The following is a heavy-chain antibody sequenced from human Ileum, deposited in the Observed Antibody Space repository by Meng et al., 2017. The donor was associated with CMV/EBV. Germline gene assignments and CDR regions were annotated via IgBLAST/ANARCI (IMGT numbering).Heavy chain of an antibody. CDR3: ARAWYGGTYYFDY. D-gene: IGHD4-23*01. J-gene: IGHJ4*02. V-gene: IGHV1-69*02. CDR1: GGTFSRYT. Sequence: KAYGGTFSRYTISWVRQATGQGLEWMGRIIPILGIANYAQKFQGRVTITADKSTSTAYMELSSLRSEDTAVYYCARAWYGGTYYFDYWGQGTLVTVSS. CDR2: IIPILGIA.